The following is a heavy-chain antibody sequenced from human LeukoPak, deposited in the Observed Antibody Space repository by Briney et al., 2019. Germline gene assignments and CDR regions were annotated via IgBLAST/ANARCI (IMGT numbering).Heavy chain of an antibody. Sequence: GESLKISCKGSGYTFTTYWIGWVRQMPGKGLEWMGIIYPGDSDTRYSPSFQGQVTISADKSITTAYLQWSSLKASDSAMYYCARSVSAMIEAFDNWGQGTLVTVSS. CDR2: IYPGDSDT. CDR3: ARSVSAMIEAFDN. J-gene: IGHJ4*02. CDR1: GYTFTTYW. D-gene: IGHD2-21*01. V-gene: IGHV5-51*01.